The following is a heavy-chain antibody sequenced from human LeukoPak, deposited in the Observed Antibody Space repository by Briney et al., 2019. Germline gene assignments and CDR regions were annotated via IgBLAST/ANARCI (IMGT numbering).Heavy chain of an antibody. V-gene: IGHV4-4*07. CDR3: ARDFYYYDSSGYYYYFDY. CDR1: GGSISSYY. D-gene: IGHD3-22*01. CDR2: IYTSGST. J-gene: IGHJ4*02. Sequence: SETLSLTCTVSGGSISSYYWSWIRQPAGKGLEWIGRIYTSGSTNYNPSLKSRVTMSVDTSKNQFSLKLSSVTAADTAVYYCARDFYYYDSSGYYYYFDYWGQGTLVTVSS.